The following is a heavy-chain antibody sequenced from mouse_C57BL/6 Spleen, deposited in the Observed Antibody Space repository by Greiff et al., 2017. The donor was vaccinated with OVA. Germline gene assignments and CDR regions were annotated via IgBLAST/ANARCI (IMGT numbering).Heavy chain of an antibody. V-gene: IGHV10-1*01. D-gene: IGHD1-1*01. CDR2: IRSKSNNYAT. J-gene: IGHJ4*01. CDR1: GFSFNTYA. Sequence: EVKLVESGGGLVQPKGSLKLSCAASGFSFNTYAMNWVRQAPGKGLEWVARIRSKSNNYATYYADSVKDRFTISRDDSESMLYLQMNNLKTEDTAMYYCVRHGITTVGYAMDYWGQGTSVTVSS. CDR3: VRHGITTVGYAMDY.